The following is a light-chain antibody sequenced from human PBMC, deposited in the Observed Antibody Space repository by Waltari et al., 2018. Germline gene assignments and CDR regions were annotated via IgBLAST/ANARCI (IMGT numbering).Light chain of an antibody. CDR3: QQYNDWPRT. CDR2: GAS. J-gene: IGKJ1*01. CDR1: QSVSIN. Sequence: MTQSPATLSVSPGERATLSCRARQSVSINVAWYQQKSGQAPRLLIHGASTRATGIPARFGASGSGTEFTLTIDSLQSEDFALYFCQQYNDWPRTFGQGTKVEI. V-gene: IGKV3-15*01.